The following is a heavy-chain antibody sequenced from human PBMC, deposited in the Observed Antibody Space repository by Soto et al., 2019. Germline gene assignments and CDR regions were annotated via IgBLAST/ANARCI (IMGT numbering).Heavy chain of an antibody. V-gene: IGHV4-39*01. J-gene: IGHJ5*02. D-gene: IGHD3-9*01. CDR3: ARRVGWKNYYDILTSPGGTWFDP. Sequence: SETLSLTCTVSGGSISSSSYYWGWIRQPPGKGLEWIGSIYYSGSTYYNPSLKSRVTISVDTSKNQFSLRLSSVTAADTAVYYCARRVGWKNYYDILTSPGGTWFDPWGQGTLVTVSS. CDR1: GGSISSSSYY. CDR2: IYYSGST.